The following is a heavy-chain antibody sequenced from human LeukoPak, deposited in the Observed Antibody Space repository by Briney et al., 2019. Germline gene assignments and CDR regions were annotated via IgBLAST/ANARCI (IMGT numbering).Heavy chain of an antibody. CDR1: GFTFSSYA. CDR3: ARDPAAAGKYYFDY. J-gene: IGHJ4*02. CDR2: ISYDGSNK. D-gene: IGHD6-13*01. V-gene: IGHV3-30*04. Sequence: GESLRLSYAASGFTFSSYAMHWVRQAPGKGLEWVAVISYDGSNKYYADSVKGRFTISRDNSKNTLYLQMNSLRAEDTAVYYCARDPAAAGKYYFDYWGQGTLVTVSS.